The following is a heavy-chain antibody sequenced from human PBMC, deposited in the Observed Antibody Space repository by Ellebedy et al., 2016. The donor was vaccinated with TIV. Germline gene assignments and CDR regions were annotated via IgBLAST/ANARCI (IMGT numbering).Heavy chain of an antibody. D-gene: IGHD6-19*01. Sequence: ASVKVSCKASGYTFTGYYMHWVRQAPGQGLEWMGWINPNSGGTNYAQKFQGWVTMTRDTSINTAYMELSRLRSDDTAVYYCARRGQSSGPYWAFDIWGQGTMVTVSS. CDR2: INPNSGGT. V-gene: IGHV1-2*04. CDR1: GYTFTGYY. J-gene: IGHJ3*02. CDR3: ARRGQSSGPYWAFDI.